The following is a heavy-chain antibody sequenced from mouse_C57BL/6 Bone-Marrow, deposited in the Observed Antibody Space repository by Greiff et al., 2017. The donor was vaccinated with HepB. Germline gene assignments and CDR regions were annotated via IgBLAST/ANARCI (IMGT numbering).Heavy chain of an antibody. Sequence: VKVVESGAELVRPGTSVKVSCKASGYAFTNYLIEWVKQRPGQGLEWIGVINPGSGGTNYNEKFKGKATLTADKSSSTAYMQLSSLTSEDSAVYFCAADSSGYVRYFDVWGTGTTVTVSS. J-gene: IGHJ1*03. D-gene: IGHD3-2*02. CDR1: GYAFTNYL. CDR3: AADSSGYVRYFDV. CDR2: INPGSGGT. V-gene: IGHV1-54*01.